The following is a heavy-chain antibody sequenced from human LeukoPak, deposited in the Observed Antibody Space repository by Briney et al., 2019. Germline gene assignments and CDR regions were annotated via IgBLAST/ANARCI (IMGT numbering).Heavy chain of an antibody. J-gene: IGHJ4*02. CDR3: ARVGYSYGSDFDY. CDR1: GFSFSDSA. Sequence: GGSLRLSCVASGFSFSDSAIHWVRQASGKGLDWVGRIRGKADTYATIYAASVRGRFTISRDDSKNTAYLQMNSLRAEDTAVYYCARVGYSYGSDFDYWGQGTLVTVSS. CDR2: IRGKADTYAT. D-gene: IGHD5-18*01. V-gene: IGHV3-73*01.